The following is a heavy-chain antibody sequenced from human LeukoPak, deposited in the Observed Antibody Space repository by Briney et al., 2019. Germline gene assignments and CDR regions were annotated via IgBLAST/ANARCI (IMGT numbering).Heavy chain of an antibody. CDR1: GYTFTSYY. J-gene: IGHJ4*02. CDR2: INPSGGST. Sequence: ASVKVSCKASGYTFTSYYMHWVRQAPGQGLEWMGIINPSGGSTNYAQKFQGRVTMTRDTSTSTVYMELSSLRSEDTAVYYCAREAWLAAASLGALGQGFDYWGQGTLVTVSS. D-gene: IGHD6-13*01. CDR3: AREAWLAAASLGALGQGFDY. V-gene: IGHV1-46*01.